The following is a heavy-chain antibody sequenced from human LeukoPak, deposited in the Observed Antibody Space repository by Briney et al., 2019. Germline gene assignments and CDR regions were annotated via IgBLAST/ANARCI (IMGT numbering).Heavy chain of an antibody. V-gene: IGHV4-30-4*01. CDR1: GGSISSCDYY. CDR2: SYYSGST. J-gene: IGHJ6*04. D-gene: IGHD3-10*01. Sequence: SETLSLTCTVSGGSISSCDYYWSWIRQPPGKGLEWIGYSYYSGSTYYNPSLKSRATISVDTSKNQFSLKLSSVTAADTAVYYCARDDGSGSYYPDYYYYGMDVWGKGTTVTVSS. CDR3: ARDDGSGSYYPDYYYYGMDV.